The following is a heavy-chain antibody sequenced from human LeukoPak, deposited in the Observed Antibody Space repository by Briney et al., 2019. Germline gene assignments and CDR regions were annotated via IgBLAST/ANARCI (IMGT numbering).Heavy chain of an antibody. CDR3: ARVYYGSGSLHYYYYYMDV. D-gene: IGHD3-10*01. CDR1: GFTFSSHG. CDR2: LYTGGRT. J-gene: IGHJ6*03. Sequence: GGSLRLSCAASGFTFSSHGMNWVRQAPGKGLEWVSVLYTGGRTYYADSVKGRFTISRDNSKNTLYLQLNSLRAEDTAVYYCARVYYGSGSLHYYYYYMDVWGKGTTVTISS. V-gene: IGHV3-53*01.